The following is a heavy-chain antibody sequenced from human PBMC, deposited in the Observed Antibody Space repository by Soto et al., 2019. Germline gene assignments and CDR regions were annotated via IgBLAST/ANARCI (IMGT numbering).Heavy chain of an antibody. CDR3: ATILGGFFEY. CDR1: GASFSSHS. Sequence: QVQLAQSGAEVKKPGSSVKVSCKASGASFSSHSISWVRQAPGQGFEWMGGIIPIFGTTHNAQNFQGRVTMTADKSTNTAYMELSSLRSEDTARYYCATILGGFFEYWGQGTQVTVSS. J-gene: IGHJ4*02. CDR2: IIPIFGTT. V-gene: IGHV1-69*06. D-gene: IGHD3-3*01.